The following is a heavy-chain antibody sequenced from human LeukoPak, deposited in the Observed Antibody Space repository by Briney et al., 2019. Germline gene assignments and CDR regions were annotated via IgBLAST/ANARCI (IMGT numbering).Heavy chain of an antibody. CDR1: GFTFSSYA. CDR2: ISYDGSNK. V-gene: IGHV3-30*04. CDR3: ARDQILGYCSSTSCSIAPYYYYGMDV. Sequence: PGGSLRLSCAASGFTFSSYAMHWVRQAPGKGLEWVAVISYDGSNKYYADSVKGRFTISRDNSKNTLYLRMNSLRAEDTAVYYCARDQILGYCSSTSCSIAPYYYYGMDVWGKGTTVTVSS. J-gene: IGHJ6*04. D-gene: IGHD2-2*01.